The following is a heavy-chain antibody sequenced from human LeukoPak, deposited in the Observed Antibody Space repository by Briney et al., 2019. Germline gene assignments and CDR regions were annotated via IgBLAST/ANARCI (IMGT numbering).Heavy chain of an antibody. V-gene: IGHV3-21*01. D-gene: IGHD3-22*01. J-gene: IGHJ3*02. CDR2: ISSSSSYI. CDR3: ARGRYYDSSGYFAVAFDI. Sequence: PGGSLRLSCAASGFTLSSYSMNWVRQAPGKGLEWVSSISSSSSYIYYADSVKGRFTISRDNAKNSLYLQMNSLRAEDTAVYYCARGRYYDSSGYFAVAFDIWGQGTMVTVSS. CDR1: GFTLSSYS.